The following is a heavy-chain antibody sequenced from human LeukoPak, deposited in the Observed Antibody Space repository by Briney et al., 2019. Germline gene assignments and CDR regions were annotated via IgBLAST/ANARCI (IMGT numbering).Heavy chain of an antibody. CDR3: ARVASGLMSVDY. D-gene: IGHD2-8*01. CDR2: IIPIFGTA. V-gene: IGHV1-69*13. J-gene: IGHJ4*02. Sequence: SVKVSCKASGGTFISYAISWVRQAPGQGLEWMGGIIPIFGTANYAQKFQGRVTITADESTSTAYMELSSLRSEDTAVYYCARVASGLMSVDYWGQGTLVTVSS. CDR1: GGTFISYA.